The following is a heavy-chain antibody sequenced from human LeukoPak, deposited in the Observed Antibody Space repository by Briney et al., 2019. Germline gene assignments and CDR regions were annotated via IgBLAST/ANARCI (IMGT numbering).Heavy chain of an antibody. Sequence: PGGSLRLSCAASGFIFSSYAMSWVRQTPGKGLEWVSLISGSGGNTYYADSVKGRFTISRDNSKNTLYLQMNSLRAEDTAVYYCAKDKGSRYNNWFDPWGQGTLVTVSS. V-gene: IGHV3-23*01. J-gene: IGHJ5*02. CDR2: ISGSGGNT. CDR1: GFIFSSYA. D-gene: IGHD6-13*01. CDR3: AKDKGSRYNNWFDP.